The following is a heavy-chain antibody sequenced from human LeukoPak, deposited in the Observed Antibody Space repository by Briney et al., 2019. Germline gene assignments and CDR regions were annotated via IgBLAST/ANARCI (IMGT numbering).Heavy chain of an antibody. CDR2: INHSGST. V-gene: IGHV4-34*01. CDR3: ASFSNWTIDY. D-gene: IGHD1-20*01. J-gene: IGHJ4*02. CDR1: GGSFSGYY. Sequence: SETLSLTCAVYGGSFSGYYWSWIRQPPGKGLEWIGEINHSGSTNYNPSLKSRVTISVDTSKNQFSLKLSSVTAVDTAVYYCASFSNWTIDYWGQGTLVTVSS.